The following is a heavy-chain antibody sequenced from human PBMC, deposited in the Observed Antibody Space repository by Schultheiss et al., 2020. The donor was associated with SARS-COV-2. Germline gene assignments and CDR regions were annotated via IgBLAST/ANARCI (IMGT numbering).Heavy chain of an antibody. Sequence: GESLKISCKGSGYSFTSYWISWVRQMPGKGLEWMGIIYPGDSDTRYSPSFQGQVTISADKSISTAYLQWSSLKASDTAMYYCARLGGYCGGSCYSHYYYGMDFWGQGTTVTVSS. CDR3: ARLGGYCGGSCYSHYYYGMDF. CDR2: IYPGDSDT. V-gene: IGHV5-51*01. D-gene: IGHD2-15*01. CDR1: GYSFTSYW. J-gene: IGHJ6*02.